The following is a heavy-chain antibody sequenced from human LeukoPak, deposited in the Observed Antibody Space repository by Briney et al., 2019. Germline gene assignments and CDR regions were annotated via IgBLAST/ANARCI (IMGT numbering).Heavy chain of an antibody. Sequence: SETLSLTCTVSGGSISSGDYYWSWIRQPPGTGLEWIGYIYYSGSTYYNPSLKGRVTISVDTSKNQFSLKLSSVTAADTAVYYCAREDKRYGVWYFDLWGRGTLVTVSS. V-gene: IGHV4-30-4*01. CDR1: GGSISSGDYY. J-gene: IGHJ2*01. CDR3: AREDKRYGVWYFDL. CDR2: IYYSGST. D-gene: IGHD4-17*01.